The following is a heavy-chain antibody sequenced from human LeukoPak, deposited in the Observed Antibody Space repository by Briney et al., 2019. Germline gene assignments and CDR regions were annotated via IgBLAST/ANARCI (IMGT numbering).Heavy chain of an antibody. V-gene: IGHV4-4*07. D-gene: IGHD3-3*01. CDR2: IYTSGST. J-gene: IGHJ3*02. CDR3: ARETNSIFGVVISPNDAFDI. Sequence: PSETLSLTCTVSGGSISSYYWSWIRQPAGKGLEWIGRIYTSGSTNYNPSLKSRVTMSVDTSKNQFSLKLSSVTAADTAVYYCARETNSIFGVVISPNDAFDIWGQGTMVTVSS. CDR1: GGSISSYY.